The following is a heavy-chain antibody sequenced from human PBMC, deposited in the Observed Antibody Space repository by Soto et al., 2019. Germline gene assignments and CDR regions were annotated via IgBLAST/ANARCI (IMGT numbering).Heavy chain of an antibody. Sequence: PSETLSLTCTVSGGSIGIGSYYWGWIRQPPGKGLEWIGSIYYSGSTSYNPSLKSRVTISVDTSKNQFSLKLSSVPAADTAVYYCARLVYDSSGYRTGWGQGTLVTSPQ. J-gene: IGHJ4*02. V-gene: IGHV4-39*01. CDR1: GGSIGIGSYY. CDR3: ARLVYDSSGYRTG. CDR2: IYYSGST. D-gene: IGHD3-22*01.